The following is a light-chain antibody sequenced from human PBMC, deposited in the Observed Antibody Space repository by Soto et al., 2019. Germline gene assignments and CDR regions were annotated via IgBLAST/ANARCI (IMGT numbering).Light chain of an antibody. J-gene: IGLJ2*01. CDR1: SSNIGSNY. V-gene: IGLV1-47*01. CDR2: RNN. CDR3: VAWDDSLSGRV. Sequence: QPVLTQPPSASGTPGQRVTISCSGSSSNIGSNYVYWYQQLPGTAPKLLIYRNNQRPSGVPDRFSGSKSGTSASLAISGLRSEDEADYYCVAWDDSLSGRVFGGGTKLTVL.